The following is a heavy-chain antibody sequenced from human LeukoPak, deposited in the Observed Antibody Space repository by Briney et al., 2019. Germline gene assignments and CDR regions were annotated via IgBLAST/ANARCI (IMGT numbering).Heavy chain of an antibody. CDR2: IKEDGSEK. CDR3: ARDSSGYQ. CDR1: GFTFSTYW. Sequence: SGGSLRLSCAASGFTFSTYWMSWVRQAPGKGLEWVANIKEDGSEKYYGDSVKGRFTISRDNAKNSLYLQMNSLRAEDTALYYCARDSSGYQWGQGTLVTVSS. V-gene: IGHV3-7*01. J-gene: IGHJ4*02. D-gene: IGHD3-22*01.